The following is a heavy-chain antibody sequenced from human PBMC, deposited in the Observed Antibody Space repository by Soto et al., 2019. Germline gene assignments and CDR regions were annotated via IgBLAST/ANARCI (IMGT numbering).Heavy chain of an antibody. CDR1: GYSFTNYW. D-gene: IGHD4-17*01. V-gene: IGHV5-10-1*01. CDR2: IDPSGSYT. CDR3: ARRPLNTVMTTPDDY. Sequence: GESLKISCKGSGYSFTNYWITWVRQMPGKGLEWMGSIDPSGSYTNYSPSFEGHVTISADKSISTAYLQWSSLKASDTAMYYCARRPLNTVMTTPDDYWGQGTLVTVSS. J-gene: IGHJ4*02.